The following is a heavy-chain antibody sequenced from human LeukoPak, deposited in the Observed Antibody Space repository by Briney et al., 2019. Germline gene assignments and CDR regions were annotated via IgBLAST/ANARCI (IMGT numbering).Heavy chain of an antibody. Sequence: GGSLRLSCTASGFTFSTYALSWVRQAPGKGLEWVSGISGSGVSTFYADSVKGRFTISRDNSKNTLYLQMNSLRAEDTAVYYCATDGVGSRGYGDLDYWGQGTLVTVSS. D-gene: IGHD3-22*01. CDR2: ISGSGVST. CDR1: GFTFSTYA. J-gene: IGHJ4*02. CDR3: ATDGVGSRGYGDLDY. V-gene: IGHV3-23*01.